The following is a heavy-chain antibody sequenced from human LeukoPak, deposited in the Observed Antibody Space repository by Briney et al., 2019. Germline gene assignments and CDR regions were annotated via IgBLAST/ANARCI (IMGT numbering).Heavy chain of an antibody. J-gene: IGHJ4*02. CDR2: IKSKNDGGTP. Sequence: KPGGSLRLSCAASGFTFNNPWMSWVRQAPGKGLEWVGRIKSKNDGGTPDYAAPVTGRFTISRDDSKNTLYLQMNSLKTEDTAVYYCTTEGGWSFYFDYWGQGTLVTVSS. CDR1: GFTFNNPW. V-gene: IGHV3-15*01. CDR3: TTEGGWSFYFDY. D-gene: IGHD2-15*01.